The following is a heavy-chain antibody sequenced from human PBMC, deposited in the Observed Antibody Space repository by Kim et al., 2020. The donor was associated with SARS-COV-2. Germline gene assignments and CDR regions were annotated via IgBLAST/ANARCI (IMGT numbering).Heavy chain of an antibody. Sequence: GGSLRLSCAASGFTFSSYSMNWVRQAPGKGLEWVSSISSSSSYIYYADSVKGRFTISRDNAKNSLYLQMNSLRAEDTAVYYCARLGSGSYSQYLDYWGQGTLVTVSS. J-gene: IGHJ4*02. V-gene: IGHV3-21*01. CDR2: ISSSSSYI. D-gene: IGHD3-10*01. CDR3: ARLGSGSYSQYLDY. CDR1: GFTFSSYS.